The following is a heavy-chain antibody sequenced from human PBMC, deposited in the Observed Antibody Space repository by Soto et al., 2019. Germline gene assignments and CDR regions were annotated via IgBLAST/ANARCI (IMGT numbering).Heavy chain of an antibody. J-gene: IGHJ5*02. CDR2: ISGYDGNT. CDR1: GYTFSNYG. V-gene: IGHV1-18*01. D-gene: IGHD6-6*01. Sequence: DSVKVSCKASGYTFSNYGITWVRQAPGQGLEWMGWISGYDGNTNYPQSLQGRVAMTTDPSTRTAYMELRSLRSDDTAVYYCARKSSSSSWFDPWGQGTLGSVYS. CDR3: ARKSSSSSWFDP.